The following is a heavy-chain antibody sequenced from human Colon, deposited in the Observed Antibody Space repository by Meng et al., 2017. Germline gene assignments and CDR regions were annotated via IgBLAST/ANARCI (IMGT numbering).Heavy chain of an antibody. CDR1: GGSISSGDYY. CDR2: IYYSGST. J-gene: IGHJ5*02. Sequence: QVQLQESVPGLGQPSQTLSLTCTVSGGSISSGDYYWSWIRQPPGKGLEWIGYIYYSGSTYSNASLKSRVTISIDRSKNQFSLKLSSVTAADTAVYYCARDRKHYGERGWFDPWGQGTLVTVSS. CDR3: ARDRKHYGERGWFDP. D-gene: IGHD4-17*01. V-gene: IGHV4-30-4*01.